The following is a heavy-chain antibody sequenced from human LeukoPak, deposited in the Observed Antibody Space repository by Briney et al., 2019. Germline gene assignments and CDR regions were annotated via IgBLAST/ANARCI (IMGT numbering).Heavy chain of an antibody. Sequence: PSETLSLTCIVSSRSINNHYWSWIRQPPGKGLEWIGYIYDSWNTNYNPSLQSRVTISMDASRNQFSLNLTSVTAADTAVYCARDQIGYGLDYWGQGTLVTVSS. V-gene: IGHV4-59*11. CDR3: ARDQIGYGLDY. D-gene: IGHD5-18*01. J-gene: IGHJ4*02. CDR2: IYDSWNT. CDR1: SRSINNHY.